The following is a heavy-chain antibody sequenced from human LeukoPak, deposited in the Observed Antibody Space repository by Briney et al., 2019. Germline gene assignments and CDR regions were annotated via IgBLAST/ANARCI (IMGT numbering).Heavy chain of an antibody. J-gene: IGHJ5*02. D-gene: IGHD3-10*01. Sequence: ASVKVSCKASGYTFTSYDINWVRQATGQGLEWMGWMNPNSGNTGYAQKFQGRVTMTRNTSISTAYMELSSLRSEDTAVYCCMVRGVRMTGDWFDPWGQGTLVTVSS. V-gene: IGHV1-8*01. CDR3: MVRGVRMTGDWFDP. CDR1: GYTFTSYD. CDR2: MNPNSGNT.